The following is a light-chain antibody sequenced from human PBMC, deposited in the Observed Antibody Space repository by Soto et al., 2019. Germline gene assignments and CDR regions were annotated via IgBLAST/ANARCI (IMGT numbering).Light chain of an antibody. CDR1: QSVSSSY. V-gene: IGKV3-20*01. CDR3: QQYGSSPVT. Sequence: EIVLTQSPGTLSLSPGERATLSCRASQSVSSSYLAWYQQKPGQAPRLLIYGASSRATGIPDRFSGSGSGTDFTLTSSILEPEDVAVYYCQQYGSSPVTFGQGTKVEIK. CDR2: GAS. J-gene: IGKJ1*01.